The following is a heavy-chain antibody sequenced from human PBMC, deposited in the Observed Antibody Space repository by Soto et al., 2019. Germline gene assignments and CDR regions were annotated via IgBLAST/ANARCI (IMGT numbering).Heavy chain of an antibody. CDR1: GFTFSGFD. Sequence: GGSRRLSCAASGFTFSGFDMSWVRQAPGKGLQWVAGISLGGGSTYYTDSVKGRFTISRDNSQNTLYLQMNSLRGEDTAVYYCAKTVSIAVVAAPNFDSWGQGTLVTVSS. CDR2: ISLGGGST. J-gene: IGHJ4*02. D-gene: IGHD2-21*02. CDR3: AKTVSIAVVAAPNFDS. V-gene: IGHV3-23*01.